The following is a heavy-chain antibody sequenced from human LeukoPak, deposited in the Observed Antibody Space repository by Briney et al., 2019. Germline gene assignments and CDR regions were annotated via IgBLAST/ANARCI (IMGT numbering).Heavy chain of an antibody. CDR2: IYSRGNT. CDR1: GVSISSGSNY. V-gene: IGHV4-39*07. Sequence: SETLSLTCSVSGVSISSGSNYWGWIRQPPGKTLEWIGSIYSRGNTYYNPSLKSRVIILIDTAKNHFSLNLSSVTAADTAMYYCARLITSGYYYFDYWGQGTLVTVSS. CDR3: ARLITSGYYYFDY. D-gene: IGHD5-12*01. J-gene: IGHJ4*02.